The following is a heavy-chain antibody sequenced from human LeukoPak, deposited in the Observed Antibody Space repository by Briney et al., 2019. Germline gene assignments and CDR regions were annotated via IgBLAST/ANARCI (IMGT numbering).Heavy chain of an antibody. Sequence: SETLSLTCTVSGGSISSSSYYWGWIRQPPGKGLEWIGYIYYSGSTNYNPSLKSRVTISVDTSKNQFSLKLSSVTAADTAVYYCARGGRIFGVVPPFDYWGQGTLVTVSS. CDR3: ARGGRIFGVVPPFDY. CDR1: GGSISSSSYY. V-gene: IGHV4-61*05. D-gene: IGHD3-3*01. J-gene: IGHJ4*02. CDR2: IYYSGST.